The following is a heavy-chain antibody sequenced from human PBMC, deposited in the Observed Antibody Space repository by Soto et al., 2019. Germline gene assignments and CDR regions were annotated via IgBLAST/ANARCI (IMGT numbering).Heavy chain of an antibody. Sequence: GASVKVSCKASGCTFTDYYMHWVRQAPGQGLEWMGWINPNSGDSNYAQKFQGRVTMTRDTSISTASMELNRLRSDDTAIYYCARAHGYNYNGYFDLWGRGTLVTVSS. D-gene: IGHD5-12*01. CDR3: ARAHGYNYNGYFDL. V-gene: IGHV1-2*02. CDR2: INPNSGDS. J-gene: IGHJ2*01. CDR1: GCTFTDYY.